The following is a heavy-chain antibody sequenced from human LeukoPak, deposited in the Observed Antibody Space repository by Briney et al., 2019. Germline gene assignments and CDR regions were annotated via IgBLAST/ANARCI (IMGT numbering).Heavy chain of an antibody. V-gene: IGHV1-46*01. CDR3: ARARYGGDQIDY. Sequence: GASVKVSCKASGYTLSTYYMHWVRQAPGQGLECLGIIRPDSGATMYARKFEGRVTMTRDVSTSTVYMELNSLGSEDTAVYYYARARYGGDQIDYWGQGTLLVVSS. J-gene: IGHJ4*02. CDR2: IRPDSGAT. D-gene: IGHD2-21*02. CDR1: GYTLSTYY.